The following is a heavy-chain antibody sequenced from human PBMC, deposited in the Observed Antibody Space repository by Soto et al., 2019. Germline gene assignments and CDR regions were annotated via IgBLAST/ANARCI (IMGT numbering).Heavy chain of an antibody. D-gene: IGHD3-22*01. CDR1: GFTFNSYA. CDR2: ISYDGSNK. Sequence: GGSLRLSCAASGFTFNSYAMHWVRQDPGKGLEWVAVISYDGSNKYYADSVKGRFTISRDNSKNTLYLQMNSLRAEDTAVYYCARPLWGYYDSSGTPLDAFDIWGQGTMVTVSS. V-gene: IGHV3-30-3*01. CDR3: ARPLWGYYDSSGTPLDAFDI. J-gene: IGHJ3*02.